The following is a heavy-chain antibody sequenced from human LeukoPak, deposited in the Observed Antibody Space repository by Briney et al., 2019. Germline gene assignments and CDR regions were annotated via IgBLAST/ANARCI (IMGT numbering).Heavy chain of an antibody. V-gene: IGHV1-2*02. J-gene: IGHJ5*02. Sequence: ASVQVSCKASVYTFTGYYMHWVRQAPGQGLEWMGWINPNSGGTNYAQKFQGRVTMTRDTSISTADMELSRLRSDDTAVYYCARGGELAANWFDPWGQGTLVTVSS. CDR2: INPNSGGT. D-gene: IGHD1-26*01. CDR3: ARGGELAANWFDP. CDR1: VYTFTGYY.